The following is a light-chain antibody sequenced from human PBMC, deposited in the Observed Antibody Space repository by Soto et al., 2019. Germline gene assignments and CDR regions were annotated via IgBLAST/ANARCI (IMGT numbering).Light chain of an antibody. CDR3: SAYSTRGLHV. Sequence: QSVLTQPASVSGSPRQSITFSCTGTSSDSGSYDYVSWHQQHPGKAPKLIIYDVNNRPSGVPSRFSGSKSGNTASLIISGLQTDDDDDYYCSAYSTRGLHVVVTVTKVTV. V-gene: IGLV2-14*03. J-gene: IGLJ1*01. CDR2: DVN. CDR1: SSDSGSYDY.